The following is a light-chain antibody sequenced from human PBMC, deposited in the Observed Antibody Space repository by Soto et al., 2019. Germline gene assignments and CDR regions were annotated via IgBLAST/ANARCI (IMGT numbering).Light chain of an antibody. Sequence: EIVLTQSPGILSLSPGERATLSCRASQSVSNDFLAWYQQKPGQAPRLLIYGASTRATDVPDRFSGSGSGAYFTLTISRLEPEDFAVYYCQQYGSSPPRTFGQGTKV. CDR2: GAS. CDR3: QQYGSSPPRT. V-gene: IGKV3-20*01. CDR1: QSVSNDF. J-gene: IGKJ1*01.